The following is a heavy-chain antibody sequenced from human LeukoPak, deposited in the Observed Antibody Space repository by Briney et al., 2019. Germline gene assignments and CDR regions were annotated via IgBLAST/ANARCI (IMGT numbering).Heavy chain of an antibody. V-gene: IGHV3-53*01. CDR1: GFTVSSNY. CDR3: ARYDFWSGYSYGMDV. D-gene: IGHD3-3*01. Sequence: PGGSLRLSCAASGFTVSSNYMGWVRQAPGKGLEWVSVIYSGGSTYYADSVKGRFTISRDNSKNTLYLQMNSLRAEDTAVYYCARYDFWSGYSYGMDVWGQGTTVTVSS. J-gene: IGHJ6*02. CDR2: IYSGGST.